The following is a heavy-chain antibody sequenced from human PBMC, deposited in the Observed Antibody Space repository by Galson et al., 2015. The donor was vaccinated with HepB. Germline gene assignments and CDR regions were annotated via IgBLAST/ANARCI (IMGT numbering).Heavy chain of an antibody. CDR1: GFTFGDYA. CDR2: FSGSGVCT. J-gene: IGHJ4*02. V-gene: IGHV3-23*01. D-gene: IGHD3-22*01. CDR3: AKGGEYYYDSSGYYEGFDY. Sequence: SLRLSCAASGFTFGDYAMSWVRQAPGKGLEWVSAFSGSGVCTYYADAVKGRFTISGDNSKNTLYLQMNSLGAEDRAVYCCAKGGEYYYDSSGYYEGFDYWGQRTLVTVS.